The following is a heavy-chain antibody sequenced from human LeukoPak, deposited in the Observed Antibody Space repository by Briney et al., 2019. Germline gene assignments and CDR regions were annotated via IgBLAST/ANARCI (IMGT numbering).Heavy chain of an antibody. J-gene: IGHJ4*02. D-gene: IGHD1-26*01. V-gene: IGHV3-30*03. CDR2: ISYDGSNK. Sequence: GGSLRLSCAGSGFTFSSYGMHWVRQAPGKGLEWVAVISYDGSNKYYADSVKGRFTISRDNSKNTLYLQMNSLRAEDTAVYYCARGGWRWELLRLDYWGQGTLVTVSS. CDR3: ARGGWRWELLRLDY. CDR1: GFTFSSYG.